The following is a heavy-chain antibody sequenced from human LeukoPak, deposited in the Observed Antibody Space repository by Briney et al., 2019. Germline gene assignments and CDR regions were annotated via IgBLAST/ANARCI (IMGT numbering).Heavy chain of an antibody. CDR3: ARVGGSTVTQGGAFVI. V-gene: IGHV1-69*04. J-gene: IGHJ3*02. CDR2: IIPILGIA. CDR1: GGTFSSYA. D-gene: IGHD4-11*01. Sequence: AASVKVSCKASGGTFSSYAISWVRQAPGQGLEWMGRIIPILGIANYAQKFQGRVTITADKSTSTAYMELSSLRSEDTAVYYCARVGGSTVTQGGAFVIWGQGTMVTVSS.